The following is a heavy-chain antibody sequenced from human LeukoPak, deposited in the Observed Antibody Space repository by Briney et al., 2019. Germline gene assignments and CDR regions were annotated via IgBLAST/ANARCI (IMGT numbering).Heavy chain of an antibody. J-gene: IGHJ4*02. CDR1: GDSISRYY. V-gene: IGHV4-4*07. CDR2: IYNGGII. Sequence: SSETLSLTCTVSGDSISRYYWSWIRQPAGKGLEWIGRIYNGGIITYNPSLKSRVTMSIDTSNNQFSLRLRFVTAADTAVYYCARDKVGDTAMVYFDYWGQGTLVTVSS. D-gene: IGHD5-18*01. CDR3: ARDKVGDTAMVYFDY.